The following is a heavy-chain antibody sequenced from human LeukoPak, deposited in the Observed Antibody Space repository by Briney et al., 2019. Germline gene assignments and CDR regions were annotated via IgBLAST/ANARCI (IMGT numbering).Heavy chain of an antibody. CDR3: ARDKVPDGRGEIDS. CDR1: GFSFNAFT. J-gene: IGHJ5*01. D-gene: IGHD3-16*01. Sequence: PGGSLRLSCAASGFSFNAFTINWVRQPPGKGLEWVSTIFSNGNIDYTYSVKGRFVISRDLSKNTMYLQINKLTAEDTAVYFCARDKVPDGRGEIDSGGQGVSVTVSS. CDR2: IFSNGNI. V-gene: IGHV3-69-1*01.